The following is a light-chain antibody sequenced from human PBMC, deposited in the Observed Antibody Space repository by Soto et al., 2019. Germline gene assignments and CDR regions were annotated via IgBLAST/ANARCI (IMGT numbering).Light chain of an antibody. CDR1: NSNIGNSF. CDR3: AAWDSSLSAGV. V-gene: IGLV1-51*02. CDR2: ENN. J-gene: IGLJ3*02. Sequence: SVLTQPPSVSAPPGQKVTLSCSGSNSNIGNSFVSWYQQLPGTAPKLLIHENNKRPSGIPDRFSGSKSGTSATLGIAGLQTGDEADYYCAAWDSSLSAGVFGGGTKLTVL.